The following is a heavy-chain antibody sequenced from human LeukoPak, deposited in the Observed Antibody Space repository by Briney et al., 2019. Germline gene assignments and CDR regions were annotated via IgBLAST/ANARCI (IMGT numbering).Heavy chain of an antibody. V-gene: IGHV3-7*03. Sequence: GGSLRLSCAASGFTFSNYWMTWVRQAPGKGLEWVANINRDGSERYYVDSVKGRFTISRDDAKSSLYLQMNSLRAEDTAVYYCARDGFGELFSLYYYYGMDVWGQGTTVTVSS. D-gene: IGHD3-10*01. CDR2: INRDGSER. J-gene: IGHJ6*02. CDR1: GFTFSNYW. CDR3: ARDGFGELFSLYYYYGMDV.